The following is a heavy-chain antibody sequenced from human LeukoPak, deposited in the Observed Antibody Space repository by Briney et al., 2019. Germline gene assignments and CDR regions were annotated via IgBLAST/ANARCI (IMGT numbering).Heavy chain of an antibody. Sequence: SETLSLTCAVYGGSFSGYYWSWIRQPAGKGLEWIGRIYISGSTNYNPSLKSRVTISVDTSKNQFSLKLSSVTAADTAVYYCARDKYYGSGNYGKYNWFDPWGQGTLVTVSS. CDR1: GGSFSGYY. V-gene: IGHV4-4*07. D-gene: IGHD3-10*01. CDR3: ARDKYYGSGNYGKYNWFDP. J-gene: IGHJ5*02. CDR2: IYISGST.